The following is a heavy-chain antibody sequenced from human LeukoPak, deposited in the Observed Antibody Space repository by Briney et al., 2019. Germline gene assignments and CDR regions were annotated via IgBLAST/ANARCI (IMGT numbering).Heavy chain of an antibody. CDR1: GGSFSGYY. D-gene: IGHD3-3*01. V-gene: IGHV4-34*01. CDR3: ARAGGTIFGVVTLRYYFDH. J-gene: IGHJ4*02. CDR2: INHSGST. Sequence: SETLSLTCAVYGGSFSGYYWSWIRQPPGKGLEWIGEINHSGSTNYNPSLKSRVTISVVTSKNQFSLKLSSVTAADTAVYYCARAGGTIFGVVTLRYYFDHWGQGTLVTVSS.